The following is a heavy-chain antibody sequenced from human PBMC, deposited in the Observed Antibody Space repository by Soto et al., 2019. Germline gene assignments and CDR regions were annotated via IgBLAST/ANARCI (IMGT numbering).Heavy chain of an antibody. CDR3: FGEYYYAFSSGYSTTSYYGMDV. CDR2: IYYSGST. V-gene: IGHV4-39*01. Sequence: SETLSLTCTVSGGSISSSSYYWGWIRQPPGKGLEWIGSIYYSGSTYYNPSLKSRVTISVDTSKNQFSLKLSSVTAADTAVYYCFGEYYYAFSSGYSTTSYYGMDVWGQGTTVTVSS. D-gene: IGHD3-3*01. J-gene: IGHJ6*02. CDR1: GGSISSSSYY.